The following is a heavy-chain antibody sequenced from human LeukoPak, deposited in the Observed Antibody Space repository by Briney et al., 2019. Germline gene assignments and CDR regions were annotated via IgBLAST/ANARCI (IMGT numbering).Heavy chain of an antibody. CDR1: GFAFSVYA. V-gene: IGHV3-23*01. Sequence: GGSLRLSCTASGFAFSVYAMSWLRQPPGKGLEWVSTINANSGTTSYAASVRGRFTISRDNSKNTLYLQLNTLRADDTATYYCAKPISGGLAVTADWFHPWGQGTPVVVSS. CDR3: AKPISGGLAVTADWFHP. D-gene: IGHD6-19*01. J-gene: IGHJ5*01. CDR2: INANSGTT.